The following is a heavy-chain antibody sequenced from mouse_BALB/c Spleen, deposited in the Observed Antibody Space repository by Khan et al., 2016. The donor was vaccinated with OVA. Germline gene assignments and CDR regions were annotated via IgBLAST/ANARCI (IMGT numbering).Heavy chain of an antibody. J-gene: IGHJ3*01. Sequence: QVQLQQSGAELVRPGASVKRSCKASGYTFTSYWMNWVRQRPRQGLEWIGKINPSDSESHYNQIFKDKATLTVDKSSGTAYMQLSSLTSEDSAVYYCARREKYGYDPSWFAYWGQGTLVIVSA. CDR2: INPSDSES. V-gene: IGHV1-52*01. CDR1: GYTFTSYW. D-gene: IGHD2-2*01. CDR3: ARREKYGYDPSWFAY.